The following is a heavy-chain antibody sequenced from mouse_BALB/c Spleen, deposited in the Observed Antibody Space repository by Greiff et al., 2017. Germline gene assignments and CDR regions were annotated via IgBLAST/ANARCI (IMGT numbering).Heavy chain of an antibody. CDR2: IWAGGST. D-gene: IGHD2-10*01. CDR1: GFSLTSYG. Sequence: VQVVESGPGLVAPSQSLSITCTVSGFSLTSYGVHWVRQPPGKGLEWLGVIWAGGSTNYNSALMSRLSISKDNSKSQVFLKMNSLQTDDTAMYYCARTYYGNLAWFAYWGQGTLVTVSA. J-gene: IGHJ3*01. V-gene: IGHV2-9*02. CDR3: ARTYYGNLAWFAY.